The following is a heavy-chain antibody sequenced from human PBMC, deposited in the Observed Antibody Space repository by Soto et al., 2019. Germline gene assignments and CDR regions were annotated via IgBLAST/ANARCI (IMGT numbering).Heavy chain of an antibody. D-gene: IGHD3-22*01. V-gene: IGHV3-23*01. CDR1: GFTFSSYA. J-gene: IGHJ4*02. CDR3: AKGRESSGSYRPFHY. CDR2: ISGGGVAT. Sequence: EVQVLEAGGGLGQPGGSLRLSCAASGFTFSSYAMSWVRQAPGKGLEWVSAISGGGVATNYADSVKGRFTIPRDNSKNTLYLQMNSLRAEDTAVYYCAKGRESSGSYRPFHYWGQGTLVTVSS.